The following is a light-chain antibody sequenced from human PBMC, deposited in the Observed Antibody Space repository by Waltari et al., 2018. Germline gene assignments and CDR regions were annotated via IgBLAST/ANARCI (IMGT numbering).Light chain of an antibody. CDR3: QQYHEWPRT. CDR2: RAS. V-gene: IGKV3-15*01. J-gene: IGKJ1*01. CDR1: QSTTDS. Sequence: EIVMTQSPATLSVSSGERVTLPCRASQSTTDSLAWYQQRSDQAPSLLIYRASVRATGVPARFSGSGSGTEFTLTITSLQSEDFAVYYCQQYHEWPRTFGQGTRVDIK.